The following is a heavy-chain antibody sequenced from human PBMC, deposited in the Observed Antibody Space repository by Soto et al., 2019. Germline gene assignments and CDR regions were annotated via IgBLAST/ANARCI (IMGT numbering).Heavy chain of an antibody. CDR1: GFTFSSYS. Sequence: GGSLRLSCAASGFTFSSYSMNWVRKAPGKGLEWVSSISSSSSYIYYADSVKCRFTISRDTAKNSLYLQMNSLRAEDTAVYYCARDSDPQYYDFWSGYFWSNMDVWGQGTTVTVSS. J-gene: IGHJ6*02. CDR3: ARDSDPQYYDFWSGYFWSNMDV. CDR2: ISSSSSYI. V-gene: IGHV3-21*01. D-gene: IGHD3-3*01.